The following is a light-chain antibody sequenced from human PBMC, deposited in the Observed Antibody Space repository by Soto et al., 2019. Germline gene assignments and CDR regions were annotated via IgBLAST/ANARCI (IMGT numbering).Light chain of an antibody. J-gene: IGKJ1*01. Sequence: DILLTQSPSSLSASLGDRVTITCRASQGISNYLAWYQQKPGKAPRSLIYAASTLHSGVPSRFSGSGSGTEFTLTISSLQPEDLGTYYCQQFHSKPRTFGQGTKVDFK. CDR3: QQFHSKPRT. V-gene: IGKV1-9*01. CDR1: QGISNY. CDR2: AAS.